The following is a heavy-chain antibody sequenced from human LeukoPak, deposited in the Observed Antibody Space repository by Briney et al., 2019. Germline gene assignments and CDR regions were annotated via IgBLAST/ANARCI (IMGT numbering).Heavy chain of an antibody. J-gene: IGHJ5*02. CDR1: GYTFTGYY. CDR2: INPNSGGT. D-gene: IGHD3-22*01. CDR3: ARETGPYDSSGYSNWFDP. V-gene: IGHV1-2*04. Sequence: ASVKVSCKASGYTFTGYYMHWVRQAPGQGLEWMGWINPNSGGTNYAQKFQGWVTMTRDTSISTAYMELSRLRSDDTAVYYCARETGPYDSSGYSNWFDPWGQGTLVTVSS.